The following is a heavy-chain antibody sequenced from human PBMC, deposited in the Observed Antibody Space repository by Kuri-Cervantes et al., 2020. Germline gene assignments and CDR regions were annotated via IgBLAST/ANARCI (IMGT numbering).Heavy chain of an antibody. V-gene: IGHV1-18*01. CDR1: GYTFTSYG. CDR3: ARGAAAVAGTFLRGRAKRYYFDY. J-gene: IGHJ4*02. Sequence: ASVKVSCKASGYTFTSYGISWVRQAPGQGLEWMGWISAYNGNTNYAQKLQGRVTMTTDTSTSTAYMELSSLRSEDTAVYYCARGAAAVAGTFLRGRAKRYYFDYWGQGTLVTVSS. CDR2: ISAYNGNT. D-gene: IGHD6-19*01.